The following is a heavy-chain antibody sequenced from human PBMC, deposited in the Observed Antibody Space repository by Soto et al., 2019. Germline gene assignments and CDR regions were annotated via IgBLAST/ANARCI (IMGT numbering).Heavy chain of an antibody. V-gene: IGHV1-18*04. D-gene: IGHD6-6*01. CDR3: ARDRVAARPRWFDP. Sequence: ASVKVSCKASGYTFTTFGINWVRQAPGEGLEWLGWISVYSGNTNYTQRLQGRITMTTDTSTSTAYMELRSLRSDDTAVYYCARDRVAARPRWFDPWGQGTLVTVSS. CDR1: GYTFTTFG. J-gene: IGHJ5*02. CDR2: ISVYSGNT.